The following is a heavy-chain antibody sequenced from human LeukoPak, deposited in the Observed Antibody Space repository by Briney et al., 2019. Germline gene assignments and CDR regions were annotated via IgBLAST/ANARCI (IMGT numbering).Heavy chain of an antibody. V-gene: IGHV3-21*01. D-gene: IGHD6-13*01. CDR2: ISSSSSYI. CDR1: GFTFSSYS. J-gene: IGHJ4*02. Sequence: GGSLRLSCAASGFTFSSYSMNWVRQAPGKGLEWVSSISSSSSYIYYADSVKGRFTISRDNAKNSLYLQMNSLRAEDTAVYYCARDRSGSSWSRYYFDYWGQGTLVTVSS. CDR3: ARDRSGSSWSRYYFDY.